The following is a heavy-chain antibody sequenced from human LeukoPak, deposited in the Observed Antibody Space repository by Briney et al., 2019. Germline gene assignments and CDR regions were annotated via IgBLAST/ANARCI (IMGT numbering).Heavy chain of an antibody. CDR2: IGPNNGKT. J-gene: IGHJ4*02. CDR3: ARFGNSGGYSY. V-gene: IGHV1-18*01. CDR1: GYSFTTYG. Sequence: ASVKVSCKASGYSFTTYGISWVRQAPGQGLEWMGWIGPNNGKTDYAQRLQGRVTMTTDTSTSTVYMELRSLRSDDTAVYYCARFGNSGGYSYWGQGTLVTVSS. D-gene: IGHD1-26*01.